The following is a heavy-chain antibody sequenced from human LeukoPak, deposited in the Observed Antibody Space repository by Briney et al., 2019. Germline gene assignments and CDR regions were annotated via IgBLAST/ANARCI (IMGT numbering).Heavy chain of an antibody. CDR3: ANDNVS. J-gene: IGHJ5*02. CDR1: GFTFSTYA. D-gene: IGHD2-8*01. Sequence: PGGSLRLSCEASGFTFSTYAMSWVRQAPGKGLEWVSFISASGGETYFADSVRGRFTISRDNSKNTLFLQMNSLRAEDTAVYYCANDNVSWGQGTLVTVSS. CDR2: ISASGGET. V-gene: IGHV3-23*01.